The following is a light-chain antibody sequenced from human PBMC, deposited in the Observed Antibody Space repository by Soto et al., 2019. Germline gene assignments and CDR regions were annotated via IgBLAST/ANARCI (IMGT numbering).Light chain of an antibody. CDR3: GADHGSGSNCFVL. CDR2: VGTGGIVG. CDR1: SGYSNYK. J-gene: IGLJ2*01. Sequence: QSVLTQPPSASASLGASVTLTCTLSSGYSNYKVDWYQQRPGKGPRFVMRVGTGGIVGSKGDGIPDRFSVLGSGLNRYLTIKNIHEEDESDYHCGADHGSGSNCFVLFGGGTKRTVL. V-gene: IGLV9-49*01.